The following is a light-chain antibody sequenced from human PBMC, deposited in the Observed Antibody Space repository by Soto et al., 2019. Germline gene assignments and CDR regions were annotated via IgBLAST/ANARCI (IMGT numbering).Light chain of an antibody. CDR3: QQFGASPWA. J-gene: IGKJ1*01. CDR2: NAS. V-gene: IGKV3-20*01. Sequence: EIVLTQSPGTLSLSPGERATLSCRASQSVSNNFLAWYQQRPGRAPRLLIYNASGRVAGVPDRFSGSGSGTDFTLTISRLEPEDFAVYFCQQFGASPWAFGQGTKVEIK. CDR1: QSVSNNF.